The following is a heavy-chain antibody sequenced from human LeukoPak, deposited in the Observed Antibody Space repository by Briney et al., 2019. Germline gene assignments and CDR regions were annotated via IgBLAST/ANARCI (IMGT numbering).Heavy chain of an antibody. V-gene: IGHV3-74*01. D-gene: IGHD3-3*01. CDR2: MKGDGIST. CDR1: GFTFSSHA. J-gene: IGHJ4*02. CDR3: AKDHYWSIDY. Sequence: GGSLRLSCAASGFTFSSHAMTWVRHAPGQGLVWVSRMKGDGISTNYADSVKGRFTISRDIAKNTLYLQMNSLRAEDTGVYYCAKDHYWSIDYWGRGTLVTVSS.